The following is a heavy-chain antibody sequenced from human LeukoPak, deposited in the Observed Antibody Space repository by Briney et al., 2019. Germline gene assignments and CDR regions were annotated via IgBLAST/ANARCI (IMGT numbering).Heavy chain of an antibody. Sequence: GGSLRLSCAASGFTFSNYAMSWVRQAPGKGLEWVSAIGGSGASTYYADSVTGRFALSRDNSKNTLYLQMNSLRADDTAVYYCAKSRGYGGNLGPNRPQYFDYWGQGTLVTVSS. J-gene: IGHJ4*02. V-gene: IGHV3-23*01. CDR2: IGGSGAST. CDR1: GFTFSNYA. D-gene: IGHD4-23*01. CDR3: AKSRGYGGNLGPNRPQYFDY.